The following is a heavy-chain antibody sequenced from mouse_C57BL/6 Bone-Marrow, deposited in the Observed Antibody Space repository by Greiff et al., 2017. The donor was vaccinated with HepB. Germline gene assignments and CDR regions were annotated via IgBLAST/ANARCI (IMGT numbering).Heavy chain of an antibody. CDR1: GFTFSDYY. J-gene: IGHJ2*01. CDR3: ARDLDYFDD. Sequence: EVKLMESEGGLVQPGSSMKLSCTASGFTFSDYYMAWVRQVPEKGLEWVANINYDGSSTYYLDSLKSRFIISRDNAKNILYLQMSSLKSEDTATYYCARDLDYFDDWGQGTTLTVSS. CDR2: INYDGSST. V-gene: IGHV5-16*01.